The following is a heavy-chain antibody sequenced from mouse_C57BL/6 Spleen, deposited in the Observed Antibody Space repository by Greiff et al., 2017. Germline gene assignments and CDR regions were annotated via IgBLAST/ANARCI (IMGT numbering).Heavy chain of an antibody. Sequence: VQLQQSGPGLVQPSQSLSITCTVSGFSLTSYGVHWVRQSPGKGLEWLGVIWSGGSTDYNAAFISRLSISKDNSKSQVFIKMNSLQADDTAIYYCARNKFTTVWYFDVWGTGTTVTVSS. CDR3: ARNKFTTVWYFDV. CDR2: IWSGGST. V-gene: IGHV2-2*01. D-gene: IGHD1-1*01. CDR1: GFSLTSYG. J-gene: IGHJ1*03.